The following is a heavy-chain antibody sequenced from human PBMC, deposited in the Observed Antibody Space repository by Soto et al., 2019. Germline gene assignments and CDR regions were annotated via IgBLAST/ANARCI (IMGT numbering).Heavy chain of an antibody. V-gene: IGHV3-13*01. CDR2: IGTAGDT. CDR1: GFTFSSYD. Sequence: EVQLVESGGDLVQPGGSQRLSCAASGFTFSSYDFHWVRQATGKGLEWVSAIGTAGDTYYAGSVKGRFTISRENAKNSVYLQMNSLRAGDTAVYYCTRGAAGFDYWGQGTLVTVSS. J-gene: IGHJ4*02. CDR3: TRGAAGFDY. D-gene: IGHD6-13*01.